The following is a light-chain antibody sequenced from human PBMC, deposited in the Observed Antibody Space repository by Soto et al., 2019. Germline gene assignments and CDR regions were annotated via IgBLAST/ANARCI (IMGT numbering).Light chain of an antibody. CDR3: GSFTSSTSYV. V-gene: IGLV2-14*03. CDR1: SSDVGSYNS. Sequence: QSALTQPASVSGSPGQSIAISCTGTSSDVGSYNSVSWYQQYPGKAPKLMIHDVNNRRSGISDRFSGSKSGNTASLTISGLQAEEEADYYCGSFTSSTSYVFGTGTKHTVL. J-gene: IGLJ1*01. CDR2: DVN.